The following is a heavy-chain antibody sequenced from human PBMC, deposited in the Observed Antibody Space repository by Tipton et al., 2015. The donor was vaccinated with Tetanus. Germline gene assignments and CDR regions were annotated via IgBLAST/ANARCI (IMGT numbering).Heavy chain of an antibody. D-gene: IGHD2-2*01. CDR2: VYFGGKT. V-gene: IGHV4-39*02. CDR3: AEGRRFCSSNSCHEYYFDS. J-gene: IGHJ4*02. CDR1: GGSISSDNFH. Sequence: TLSLTCTVSGGSISSDNFHWGWVRQPPGKGLEWIGIVYFGGKTYYNPSLKSRVTLSIDTPKNHFSLRLSSVTAAETAVYYCAEGRRFCSSNSCHEYYFDSWGRGTLVTVSS.